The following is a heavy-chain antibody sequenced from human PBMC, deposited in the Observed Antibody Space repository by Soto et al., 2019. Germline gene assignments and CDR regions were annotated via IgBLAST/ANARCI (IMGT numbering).Heavy chain of an antibody. V-gene: IGHV4-31*03. Sequence: SETLSLTCTVPGGSISSGGYYWSWIRQHPGKGLEWIGYIYYSGSTYYNPSLKSRVTISVDTSKNQFSLKLSSVTAADTAVYYCASLIVVVQAARGYGWLDPWGQGTMVTVYS. CDR3: ASLIVVVQAARGYGWLDP. CDR1: GGSISSGGYY. CDR2: IYYSGST. D-gene: IGHD2-2*01. J-gene: IGHJ5*02.